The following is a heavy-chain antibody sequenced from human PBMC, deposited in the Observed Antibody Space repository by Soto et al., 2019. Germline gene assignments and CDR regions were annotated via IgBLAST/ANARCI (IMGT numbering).Heavy chain of an antibody. D-gene: IGHD2-15*01. Sequence: ASVKVSCKASGYTFTGYYMHWVRQAPGQGLEWMGWINPNSGGTNYAQKFQGWVTMTRDTSISTAYMELSRLRSDDTAVYYCARTYCSGGSCYDLLDYWGQGTLVTVSS. V-gene: IGHV1-2*04. CDR3: ARTYCSGGSCYDLLDY. CDR2: INPNSGGT. CDR1: GYTFTGYY. J-gene: IGHJ4*02.